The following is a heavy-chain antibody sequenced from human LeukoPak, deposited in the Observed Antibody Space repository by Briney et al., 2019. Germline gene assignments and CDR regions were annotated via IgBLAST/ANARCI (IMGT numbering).Heavy chain of an antibody. CDR3: AKDTSWYYYDSTSYGMDV. V-gene: IGHV3-23*01. Sequence: GGSLRLSCAASGFTFSSYAMNWVRQAPGKGLEWVSSISRGSDHIFYADSVKGRFTISRDNSKNTLYLQMSSLRAEDTAVYYCAKDTSWYYYDSTSYGMDVWGQGTTVTVSS. CDR2: ISRGSDHI. CDR1: GFTFSSYA. J-gene: IGHJ6*02. D-gene: IGHD3-22*01.